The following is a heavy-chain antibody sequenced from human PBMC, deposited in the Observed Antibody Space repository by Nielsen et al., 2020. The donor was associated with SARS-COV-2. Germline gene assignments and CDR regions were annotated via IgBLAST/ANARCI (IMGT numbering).Heavy chain of an antibody. Sequence: SLKISCAASGFTFDDYAMHWVRQAPGKGLEWVSGISWNSGSIGYADSVKGRFTISRDNAKNSLYLQMNSLRAEDTAVYYCARDYRILKYVFDYWGQGTLVTVSS. D-gene: IGHD3-16*01. CDR3: ARDYRILKYVFDY. CDR1: GFTFDDYA. CDR2: ISWNSGSI. J-gene: IGHJ4*02. V-gene: IGHV3-9*01.